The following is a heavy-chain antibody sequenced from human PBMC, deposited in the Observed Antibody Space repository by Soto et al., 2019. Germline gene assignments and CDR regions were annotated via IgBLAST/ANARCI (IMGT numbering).Heavy chain of an antibody. CDR3: ARDEGRTFGA. V-gene: IGHV3-7*05. J-gene: IGHJ6*02. CDR1: GFTFSNYW. Sequence: EVQLAESGGGLVQPGGSLRLSCAAGSGFTFSNYWMSWVRQAPGKGLEWVANIKQDGSAKYYVGSVRGRFTISRDNAKNFLYLQMNSLRVEDTAVYYCARDEGRTFGAWGQGTKVTVSS. CDR2: IKQDGSAK. D-gene: IGHD3-3*01.